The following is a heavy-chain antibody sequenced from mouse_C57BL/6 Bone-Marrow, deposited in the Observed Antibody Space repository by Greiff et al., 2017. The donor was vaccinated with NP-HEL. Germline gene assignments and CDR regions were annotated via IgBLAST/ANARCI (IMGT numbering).Heavy chain of an antibody. V-gene: IGHV5-4*01. CDR1: GFTFSSYA. Sequence: EVQGVESGGGLVKPGGSLKLSCAASGFTFSSYAMSWVRQTPEKRLEWVATISDGGSYTYYPDNVKGRFTISRDNAKNNLYLQMSHLKSDDTAMYYCARGPVSYAMDYWGQGTSVTVSS. CDR3: ARGPVSYAMDY. CDR2: ISDGGSYT. J-gene: IGHJ4*01.